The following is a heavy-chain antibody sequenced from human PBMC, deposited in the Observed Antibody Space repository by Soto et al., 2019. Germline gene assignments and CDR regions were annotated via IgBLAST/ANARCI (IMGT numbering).Heavy chain of an antibody. Sequence: PGGSLRLSCAASGFTFSDYYMSWIRQAPGKGLEWVSYISSSGSTIYYADSVKGRFTISRDNAKNSLYLQMNSLRAEDTAVYYCARDRGSSWYYSYYYYGMDVWGQGTTVTVSS. CDR1: GFTFSDYY. V-gene: IGHV3-11*01. J-gene: IGHJ6*02. D-gene: IGHD6-13*01. CDR2: ISSSGSTI. CDR3: ARDRGSSWYYSYYYYGMDV.